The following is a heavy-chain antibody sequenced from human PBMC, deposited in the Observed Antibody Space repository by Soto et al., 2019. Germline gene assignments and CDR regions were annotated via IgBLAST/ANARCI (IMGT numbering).Heavy chain of an antibody. V-gene: IGHV3-7*01. Sequence: GGSLRLSCAASGFTFSSYWMSWVRQAPGKGLEWVANIKQDGSEKYYVDSVKGRFTISRDNAKNSLYLQMNSLRAEDTAVYYCAREGGDCSSTSCYFDYWGQGTLVTVSS. CDR3: AREGGDCSSTSCYFDY. CDR1: GFTFSSYW. D-gene: IGHD2-2*01. J-gene: IGHJ4*02. CDR2: IKQDGSEK.